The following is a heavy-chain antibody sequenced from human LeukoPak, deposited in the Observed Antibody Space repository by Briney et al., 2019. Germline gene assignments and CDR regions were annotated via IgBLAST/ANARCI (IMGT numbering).Heavy chain of an antibody. J-gene: IGHJ6*04. CDR2: IWHDGTYK. D-gene: IGHD2-2*01. V-gene: IGHV3-33*01. Sequence: GGSLRLSCAASGFRFRDSAMHWVRQAPGKGLEWVSVIWHDGTYKYYVDSVKGRFTISRDDSKNTLHLQMNSLRVEDTAVYYCARAYCSSTRCWGYYYGMDVWGEGTTVTVSS. CDR1: GFRFRDSA. CDR3: ARAYCSSTRCWGYYYGMDV.